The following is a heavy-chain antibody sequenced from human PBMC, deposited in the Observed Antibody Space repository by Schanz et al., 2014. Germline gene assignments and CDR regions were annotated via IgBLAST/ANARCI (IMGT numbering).Heavy chain of an antibody. V-gene: IGHV3-48*01. Sequence: EVQLLESGGGLVQPGGSLRLSCAASGFTFRGYAMSWVRQAPGKGLEWVSYVSRSTPDIYYADSVKGRFTMSRDNAKNSVFLQMNSLRAEDTAVYHCVSSGSYSSYAFWGQGTLVTVSS. D-gene: IGHD3-10*01. CDR1: GFTFRGYA. CDR3: VSSGSYSSYAF. J-gene: IGHJ4*02. CDR2: VSRSTPDI.